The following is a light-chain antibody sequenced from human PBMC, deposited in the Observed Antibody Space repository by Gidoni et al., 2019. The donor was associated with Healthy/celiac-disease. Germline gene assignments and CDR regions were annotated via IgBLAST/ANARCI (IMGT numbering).Light chain of an antibody. Sequence: QSVLPTPPSASGTPGTRVTISCSGSSSNIGSNYVYCYQQLPGTAPKLLIYRNNHRPSGVPDRFSGSKSGTSASLAISGLRSEDEADYYCAAWDESLTGVVFGGGTKLTVL. CDR2: RNN. CDR1: SSNIGSNY. J-gene: IGLJ2*01. CDR3: AAWDESLTGVV. V-gene: IGLV1-47*01.